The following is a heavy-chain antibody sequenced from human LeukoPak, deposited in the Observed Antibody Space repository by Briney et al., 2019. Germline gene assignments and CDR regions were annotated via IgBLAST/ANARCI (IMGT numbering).Heavy chain of an antibody. J-gene: IGHJ3*02. CDR3: ASGWYTAASDI. V-gene: IGHV3-21*01. CDR1: GFTLRSYT. Sequence: GGSLRLSCAASGFTLRSYTMNWVRQAPGKGLEWVSSIGISSNKIYYADSVKGRFIISRDNAKNSVYLQMNSLRVEDTAVYHCASGWYTAASDIWGQGTMVTVSS. D-gene: IGHD6-19*01. CDR2: IGISSNKI.